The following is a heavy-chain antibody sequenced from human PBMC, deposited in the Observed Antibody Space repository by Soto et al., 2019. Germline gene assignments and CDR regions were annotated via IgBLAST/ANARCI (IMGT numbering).Heavy chain of an antibody. J-gene: IGHJ5*02. CDR1: GYTFTSYA. CDR2: INAGNGNT. CDR3: AKGYCSGGSCYPRGPYNWFDP. Sequence: ASVKVSCKASGYTFTSYAMHWVRQAPGQRLEWMGWINAGNGNTKYSQKFQGRVTITRDTSASTAYMELSSLRSEDTAVYYCAKGYCSGGSCYPRGPYNWFDPWGQGTLVTVSS. D-gene: IGHD2-15*01. V-gene: IGHV1-3*01.